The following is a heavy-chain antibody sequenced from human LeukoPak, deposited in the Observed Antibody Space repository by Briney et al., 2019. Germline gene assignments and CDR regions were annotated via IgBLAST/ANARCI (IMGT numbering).Heavy chain of an antibody. CDR1: GGSIRSYY. CDR3: ARSSMFRGVTVDY. Sequence: SETLSLTCTVSGGSIRSYYWSWIRQPPGKGLEWIGYIYYSGSTNYNPSLKSRVSISVDTSKNQFSLKLSSVTAADTAVYYCARSSMFRGVTVDYWGQGTLVTVSS. CDR2: IYYSGST. D-gene: IGHD3-10*01. J-gene: IGHJ4*02. V-gene: IGHV4-59*01.